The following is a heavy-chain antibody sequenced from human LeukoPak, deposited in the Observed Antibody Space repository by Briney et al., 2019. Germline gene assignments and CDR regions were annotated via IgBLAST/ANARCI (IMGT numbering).Heavy chain of an antibody. J-gene: IGHJ4*02. Sequence: GGSLRLSCAASGFTFSTYGMNWVRQAPGKGLEWVSGIGPSGDKTCYADSVKGRFTISRENSKNMVYLQMNSLRAEGTAVYYCARDLWFGEFDYWGQGNLVTVSS. D-gene: IGHD3-10*01. CDR2: IGPSGDKT. CDR3: ARDLWFGEFDY. V-gene: IGHV3-23*01. CDR1: GFTFSTYG.